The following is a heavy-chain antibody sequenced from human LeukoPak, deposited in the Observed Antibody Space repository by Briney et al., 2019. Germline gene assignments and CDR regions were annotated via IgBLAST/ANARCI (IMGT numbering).Heavy chain of an antibody. J-gene: IGHJ4*02. CDR1: GYTFTSYA. V-gene: IGHV1-3*01. CDR2: INAGNGNT. D-gene: IGHD3-9*01. Sequence: ASVKVSCKASGYTFTSYAMHWVRQAPGQRLEWMGWINAGNGNTKYSQKFQGRVTITRGTSASTAYMELSSLRSEDTAVYYCARNPSNFDWLPFDYWGQGTLVTVSS. CDR3: ARNPSNFDWLPFDY.